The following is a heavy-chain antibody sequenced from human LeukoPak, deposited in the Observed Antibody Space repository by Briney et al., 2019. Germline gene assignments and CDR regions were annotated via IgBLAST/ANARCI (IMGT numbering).Heavy chain of an antibody. J-gene: IGHJ6*02. D-gene: IGHD3-16*01. Sequence: SETLSLTCTVSGGSISGHYWTWIQQPPGKGLEWIGQIHYSGRPDYNPSLKSRVTISVDTSKNQLSLKVTSVTGADTAVYHCARFGVDYDMDVWGQGTTVTVSS. V-gene: IGHV4-59*11. CDR2: IHYSGRP. CDR1: GGSISGHY. CDR3: ARFGVDYDMDV.